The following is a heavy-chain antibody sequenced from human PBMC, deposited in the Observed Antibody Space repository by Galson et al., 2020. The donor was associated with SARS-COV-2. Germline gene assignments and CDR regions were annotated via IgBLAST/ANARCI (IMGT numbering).Heavy chain of an antibody. V-gene: IGHV3-11*01. J-gene: IGHJ4*02. CDR2: ISSSGSTI. Sequence: GESLKISCAASGFTFSHYYMSWIRQAPGKGLEWVSYISSSGSTIYYADSVKGRFTISRDNAKNSLYLQMNSLRAEDTAVYYCARFYYDSSGYGEPFDYWGQGTLVTVSS. CDR1: GFTFSHYY. D-gene: IGHD3-22*01. CDR3: ARFYYDSSGYGEPFDY.